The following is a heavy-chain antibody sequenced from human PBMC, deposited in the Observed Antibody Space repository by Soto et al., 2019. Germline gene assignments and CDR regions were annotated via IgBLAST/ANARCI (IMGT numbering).Heavy chain of an antibody. J-gene: IGHJ6*02. D-gene: IGHD4-17*01. CDR1: GFTVSSNY. CDR2: IYSGGST. CDR3: ARARGYDYGDYGLDV. V-gene: IGHV3-53*04. Sequence: EVQLVESGGGLVHPGGSLRLSCAASGFTVSSNYMSWVRQAPGKGLEWVSVIYSGGSTYYADSVKGRFTISRHKSKNTLYLQMNSLRAEDTAVYYCARARGYDYGDYGLDVWGQGTTVTVSS.